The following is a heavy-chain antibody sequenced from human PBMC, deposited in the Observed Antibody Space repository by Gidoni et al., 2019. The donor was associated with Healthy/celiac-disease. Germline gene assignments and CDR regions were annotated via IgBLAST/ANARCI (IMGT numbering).Heavy chain of an antibody. CDR2: INSDGSST. D-gene: IGHD5-12*01. Sequence: EVQLVESGGGLVQPGGSLRLSCAASGFTFSSSWMHWVRQAPGKGLVWVSRINSDGSSTSYADSVKGRFTISRDNAKNTLYLQMNSLRAEDTAVYYCARVRTGGYDPYDAFDIWGQGTMVTVSS. CDR3: ARVRTGGYDPYDAFDI. V-gene: IGHV3-74*01. J-gene: IGHJ3*02. CDR1: GFTFSSSW.